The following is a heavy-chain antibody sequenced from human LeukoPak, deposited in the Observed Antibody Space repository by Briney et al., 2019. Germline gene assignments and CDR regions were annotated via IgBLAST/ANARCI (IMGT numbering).Heavy chain of an antibody. CDR1: GFTFSSHW. CDR3: ARADPWYSGPTDGIDY. CDR2: INSDGSST. J-gene: IGHJ4*02. V-gene: IGHV3-74*01. Sequence: QPGGSLSLSCAVSGFTFSSHWMHWVRQAPGKGLVWVSRINSDGSSTSYADSVKGRFTISRDNAKNTLYLQMNSLRAEDTAVFYCARADPWYSGPTDGIDYWGQGTLVTVSS. D-gene: IGHD1-26*01.